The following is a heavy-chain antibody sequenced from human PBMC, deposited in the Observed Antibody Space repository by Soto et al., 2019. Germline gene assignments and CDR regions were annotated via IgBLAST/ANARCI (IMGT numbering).Heavy chain of an antibody. J-gene: IGHJ4*02. CDR2: INPNSGGT. CDR3: AKYSSGWYHPFDY. V-gene: IGHV1-2*04. D-gene: IGHD6-19*01. Sequence: ASVKVSCKASGYTFTGYYMHWVRQAPGQGLEWMGWINPNSGGTNYAQKFQGWVTMTRDTSISTAYMELSRLRSDDTAVYYCAKYSSGWYHPFDYWGQGTLVTVSS. CDR1: GYTFTGYY.